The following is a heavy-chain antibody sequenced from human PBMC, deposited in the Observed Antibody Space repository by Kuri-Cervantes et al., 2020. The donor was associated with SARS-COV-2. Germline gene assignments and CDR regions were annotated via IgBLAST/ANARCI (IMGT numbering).Heavy chain of an antibody. CDR1: GGSISSYY. Sequence: ESLKISCTVSGGSISSYYWSWIRQPPGKGLEWIGYIYYSGSTNYNPSLKSRVTISVDTSKNQFSLKLSSVTAADTAVYYCARGEAAAGVWFDPWGQGTLVTVSS. CDR3: ARGEAAAGVWFDP. D-gene: IGHD6-13*01. V-gene: IGHV4-59*01. CDR2: IYYSGST. J-gene: IGHJ5*02.